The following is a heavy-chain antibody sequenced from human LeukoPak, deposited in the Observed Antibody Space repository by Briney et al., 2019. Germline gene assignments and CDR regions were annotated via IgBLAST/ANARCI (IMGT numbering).Heavy chain of an antibody. CDR3: ARDRAYYYDSGGYYYPYYFDY. D-gene: IGHD3-22*01. V-gene: IGHV3-21*01. Sequence: GGSLRLSCAASGFAFSSYSMNWVRQAPGKGLEWVSSISSSSSYIYYADSVKGRFTISRDNAKNSLYLQMNSLRAEDTAVYYCARDRAYYYDSGGYYYPYYFDYWGQGTLVTVSS. CDR2: ISSSSSYI. J-gene: IGHJ4*02. CDR1: GFAFSSYS.